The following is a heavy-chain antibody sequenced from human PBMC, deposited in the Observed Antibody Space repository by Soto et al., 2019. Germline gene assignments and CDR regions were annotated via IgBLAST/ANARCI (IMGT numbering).Heavy chain of an antibody. CDR3: AKDRAAALYYYYGMDV. V-gene: IGHV3-23*01. CDR2: ISGSGGST. D-gene: IGHD6-13*01. Sequence: EVQLLESGGGLVQPGGSLRLSCAAPGFTFSSYAMSWVRQAPGKGLEWVSAISGSGGSTYYADSVKGRFTISRDNSKNTLYLQMNSLRAEDTAVYYCAKDRAAALYYYYGMDVWGQGTTVTVSS. J-gene: IGHJ6*02. CDR1: GFTFSSYA.